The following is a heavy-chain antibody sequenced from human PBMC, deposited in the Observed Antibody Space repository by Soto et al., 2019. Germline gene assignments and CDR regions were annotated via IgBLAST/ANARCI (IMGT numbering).Heavy chain of an antibody. V-gene: IGHV1-24*01. D-gene: IGHD3-3*01. CDR1: GNTLGGLS. CDR2: FDPEDGET. J-gene: IGHJ4*02. CDR3: ATARSWSRLDY. Sequence: ASVKVSCKVSGNTLGGLSMHWVRQAPGKGLEWMGGFDPEDGETIYAQMFQGRVTMTEDTSTHTAYMELSSLRSDDTAVYYCATARSWSRLDYWGQGTLVTVSS.